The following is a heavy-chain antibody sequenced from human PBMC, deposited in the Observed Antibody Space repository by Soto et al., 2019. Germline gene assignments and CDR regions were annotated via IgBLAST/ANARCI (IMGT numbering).Heavy chain of an antibody. D-gene: IGHD3-22*01. CDR1: GYSFSSNW. CDR3: ARHLYESSGYRYFDL. Sequence: GESLKISCQGSGYSFSSNWIGWVRQRPGKGLEWMGIIYPGDSEVKYSPSFRGQVTISVDTSISTVYLQWSSLKATDTAMYYCARHLYESSGYRYFDLWGQGTLVTVSS. J-gene: IGHJ4*02. CDR2: IYPGDSEV. V-gene: IGHV5-51*01.